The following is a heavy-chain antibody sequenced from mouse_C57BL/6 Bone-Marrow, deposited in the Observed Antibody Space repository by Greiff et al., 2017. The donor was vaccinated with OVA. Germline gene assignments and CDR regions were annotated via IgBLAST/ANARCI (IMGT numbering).Heavy chain of an antibody. Sequence: QVQLKESGAELARPGASVKLSCKASGYTFTSYGISWVKQRTGQGLEWIGEIYPRSGNTYYNEKFKGKATLTADKSSSTAYMELRSLTSEDSAVYFCARRGDSSGYPLFFDYWGQGTTLTVSS. D-gene: IGHD3-2*02. CDR2: IYPRSGNT. J-gene: IGHJ2*01. CDR3: ARRGDSSGYPLFFDY. CDR1: GYTFTSYG. V-gene: IGHV1-81*01.